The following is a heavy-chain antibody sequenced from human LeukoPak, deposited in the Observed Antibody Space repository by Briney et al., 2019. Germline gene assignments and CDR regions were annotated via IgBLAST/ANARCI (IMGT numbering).Heavy chain of an antibody. CDR3: ARHMSGYNSDYLYYFDY. V-gene: IGHV5-51*01. Sequence: GESLKISCKGSGYSFTIYWIVWVRQMPGKGLEWMGIIYPGDSDTRYSPSFQGQVTISADKSSTTAYLQWSSLKASDTAMYYCARHMSGYNSDYLYYFDYWGQGTLVTVSS. CDR2: IYPGDSDT. J-gene: IGHJ4*02. D-gene: IGHD5-12*01. CDR1: GYSFTIYW.